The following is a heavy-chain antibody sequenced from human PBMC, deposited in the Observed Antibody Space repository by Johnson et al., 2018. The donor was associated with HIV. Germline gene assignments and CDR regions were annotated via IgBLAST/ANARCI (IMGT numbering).Heavy chain of an antibody. CDR1: GFTFSSYA. CDR3: ARVGDSSSSLGAFDI. J-gene: IGHJ3*02. D-gene: IGHD6-6*01. Sequence: VQLVESGGGVVQPGRSLRLSCAASGFTFSSYAMHWVRQAPGKGLEWVANIKQDGSEKYYVDSVKGRFTISRDNAKNSLYLQMNSLRAEDTAVYYCARVGDSSSSLGAFDIWGQGTMVTVSS. CDR2: IKQDGSEK. V-gene: IGHV3-7*01.